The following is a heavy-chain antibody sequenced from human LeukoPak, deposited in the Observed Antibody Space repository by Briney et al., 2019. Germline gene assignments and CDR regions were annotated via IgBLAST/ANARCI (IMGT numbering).Heavy chain of an antibody. D-gene: IGHD1-26*01. CDR2: IHLSGST. CDR1: GGSISSSHW. CDR3: AREFVQGSSLPYFDC. V-gene: IGHV4-4*02. J-gene: IGHJ4*02. Sequence: PSGTLSLTCTVSGGSISSSHWWGWVRQPPGKGLEWVGEIHLSGSTNSNPSLKSRVTISVDKSKNQFSLRLNSVTAADTAVYYCAREFVQGSSLPYFDCWGQGTLVPVSS.